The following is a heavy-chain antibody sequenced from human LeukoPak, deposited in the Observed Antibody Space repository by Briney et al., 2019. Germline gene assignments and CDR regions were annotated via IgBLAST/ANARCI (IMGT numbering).Heavy chain of an antibody. CDR2: IDHSGST. J-gene: IGHJ6*03. Sequence: SETLSLTYTVSNYSISSGYHWGWIRQPPGKGLEWIGSIDHSGSTYYNPSLKSRVTISVDTSKNQFSLKLSSVTAADTAVYYCARDGPEGSSSSVSVYYYYYMDVWGKGTTVTVSS. V-gene: IGHV4-38-2*02. CDR1: NYSISSGYH. D-gene: IGHD6-6*01. CDR3: ARDGPEGSSSSVSVYYYYYMDV.